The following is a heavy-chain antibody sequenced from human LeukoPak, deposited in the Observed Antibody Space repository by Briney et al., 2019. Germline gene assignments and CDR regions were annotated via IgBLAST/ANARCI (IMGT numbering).Heavy chain of an antibody. J-gene: IGHJ6*02. Sequence: SETLSLTCTVSGGSISSYYWSWIRQPPGKGLEWIGYIYYSGSTNYNPSLKSRVTISVDTSKNQFSLKLSSVTAADTAVYYCAREGGFWSGYYYYYGMDVWGQGTTVTVS. CDR3: AREGGFWSGYYYYYGMDV. CDR1: GGSISSYY. D-gene: IGHD3-3*01. V-gene: IGHV4-59*01. CDR2: IYYSGST.